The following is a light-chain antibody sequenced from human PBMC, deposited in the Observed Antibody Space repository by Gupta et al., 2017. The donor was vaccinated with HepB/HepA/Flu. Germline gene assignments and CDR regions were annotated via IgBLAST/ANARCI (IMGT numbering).Light chain of an antibody. CDR3: SSDTSSSTVV. Sequence: QSALTQPASVSGSPGQSITISCTGTSSDVGGYNYVSWYQQHPGKAPKLMIYDVSKRPSGFSNRFSGSKSSNTASLTISGLQAEDEADYYCSSDTSSSTVVFGGGTKLTVL. V-gene: IGLV2-14*03. J-gene: IGLJ2*01. CDR1: SSDVGGYNY. CDR2: DVS.